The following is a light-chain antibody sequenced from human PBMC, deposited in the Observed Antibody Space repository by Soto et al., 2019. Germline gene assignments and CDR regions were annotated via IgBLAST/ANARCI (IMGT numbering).Light chain of an antibody. CDR2: AAS. CDR1: QSVSSN. Sequence: EIVMTQSPATLSVSPGERATLSCRASQSVSSNLAWYQQKPGQAPRLLIYAASTRATGIPARFSVSGSGTEFTLTISSLQSEDFARYFCHQYHNWPYTFGQGTKLEIK. J-gene: IGKJ2*01. V-gene: IGKV3D-15*01. CDR3: HQYHNWPYT.